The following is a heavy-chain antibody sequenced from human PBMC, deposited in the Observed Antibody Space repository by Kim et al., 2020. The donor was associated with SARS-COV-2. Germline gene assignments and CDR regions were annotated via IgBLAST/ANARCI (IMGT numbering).Heavy chain of an antibody. J-gene: IGHJ3*02. CDR1: GYTFTGYY. V-gene: IGHV1-2*06. Sequence: ASVKVSCKASGYTFTGYYMHWVRQAPGQGLEWMGRINPNSGGTNYAQKFQGRVTMTRDTSISTAYMELSRLRSDDTAVYYCARGRSHYYDSSGYYYVDAVDIWAQGTMVTVSS. CDR3: ARGRSHYYDSSGYYYVDAVDI. D-gene: IGHD3-22*01. CDR2: INPNSGGT.